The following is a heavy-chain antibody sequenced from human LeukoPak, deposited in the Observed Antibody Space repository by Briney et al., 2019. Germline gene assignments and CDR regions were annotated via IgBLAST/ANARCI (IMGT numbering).Heavy chain of an antibody. V-gene: IGHV4-4*07. CDR2: IYTTGTT. CDR1: GGSIRSYY. J-gene: IGHJ4*02. D-gene: IGHD2/OR15-2a*01. Sequence: SETLSLTCDVSGGSIRSYYWGWVRQPAGKGLEWIGRIYTTGTTDFNPSLKSRLTMSVDTSKNQFSLNLTSVTAADTDVYFCARQGYTAAYYFLDFWSPGTLVTVSS. CDR3: ARQGYTAAYYFLDF.